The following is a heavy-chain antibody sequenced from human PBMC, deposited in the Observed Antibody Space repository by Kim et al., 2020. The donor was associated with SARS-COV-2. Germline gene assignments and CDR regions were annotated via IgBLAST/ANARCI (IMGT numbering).Heavy chain of an antibody. V-gene: IGHV5-51*01. Sequence: YSPSFEGQVTFSADKSVNTVYLQWSSLRTSDTAIYFCARFPMVRKVCFFDYWGQGSLVTVSS. J-gene: IGHJ4*02. CDR3: ARFPMVRKVCFFDY. D-gene: IGHD3-10*01.